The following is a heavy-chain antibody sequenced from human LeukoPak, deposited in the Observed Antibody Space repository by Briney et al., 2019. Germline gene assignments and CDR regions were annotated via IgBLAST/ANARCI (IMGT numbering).Heavy chain of an antibody. CDR2: FSAYNGNT. D-gene: IGHD1-26*01. CDR3: ARDKVKWEPNAFAI. CDR1: GYSFTTYG. V-gene: IGHV1-18*01. Sequence: ASVKVSCKASGYSFTTYGITWVRQAPGQGLGWMGWFSAYNGNTNYAQKLQVRVNMTTDTSTSTAYMELRSVRSDDTAVHYCARDKVKWEPNAFAIWGQGTMVIVPS. J-gene: IGHJ3*02.